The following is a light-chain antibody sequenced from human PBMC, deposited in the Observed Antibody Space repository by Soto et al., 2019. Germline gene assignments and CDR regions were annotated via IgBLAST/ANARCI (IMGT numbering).Light chain of an antibody. CDR1: QGVSSSS. CDR2: DAS. Sequence: EIVLTQSPDTLSLSPGERATLSCRASQGVSSSSLAWYQQKPGQAPRLPIYDASTRSTGIPDRFTGSGSGTDFTLTISRLEPEDFAVYYCQQCGSSPLTFGGGTKVDIK. V-gene: IGKV3-20*01. J-gene: IGKJ4*01. CDR3: QQCGSSPLT.